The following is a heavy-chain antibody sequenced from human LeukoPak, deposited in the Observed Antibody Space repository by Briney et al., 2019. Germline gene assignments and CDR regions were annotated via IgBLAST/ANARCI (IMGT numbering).Heavy chain of an antibody. CDR2: INPSGDNT. CDR3: ARGPHRRTYDRDNWFDP. J-gene: IGHJ5*02. V-gene: IGHV1-46*01. Sequence: ASVKVSCKASGYTFTSYAMYWVRQAPGQGLEWMGIINPSGDNTNYAQKFQGRVTMTRDMSTTTVYMELSSLRSEDTAVYYCARGPHRRTYDRDNWFDPWGQGTLVTVSS. CDR1: GYTFTSYA. D-gene: IGHD3-3*01.